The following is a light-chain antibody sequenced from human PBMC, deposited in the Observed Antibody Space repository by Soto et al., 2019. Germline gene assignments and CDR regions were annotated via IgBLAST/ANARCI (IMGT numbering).Light chain of an antibody. CDR1: QDISWY. Sequence: DIQMTQSPSSLSASVGDRVTITCRASQDISWYLNWYQQKPGKAPKILIYAAASLQSGVPSRFSGSGSGTDFTLTVSSLHPEDFATYFCQQSYSAPPSFGGGTKVEIK. V-gene: IGKV1-39*01. CDR3: QQSYSAPPS. CDR2: AAA. J-gene: IGKJ4*01.